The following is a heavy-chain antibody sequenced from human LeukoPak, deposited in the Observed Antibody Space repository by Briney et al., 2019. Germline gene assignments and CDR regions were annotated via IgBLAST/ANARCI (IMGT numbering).Heavy chain of an antibody. V-gene: IGHV4-34*01. J-gene: IGHJ4*02. Sequence: PSETLFLTCAVYAGSFSGYYWTWIRQAPGKGLEWIGEINHSGSTNYNPSLKSRVTLSVDKYKNQFSLKLSSGTAADPAVYYCGRAFSCCSFHCHRGQGTLVTVSS. CDR3: GRAFSCCSFHCH. CDR2: INHSGST. D-gene: IGHD6-13*01. CDR1: AGSFSGYY.